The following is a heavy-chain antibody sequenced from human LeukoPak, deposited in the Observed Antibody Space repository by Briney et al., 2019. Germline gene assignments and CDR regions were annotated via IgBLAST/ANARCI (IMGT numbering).Heavy chain of an antibody. CDR2: INPNSGGT. V-gene: IGHV1-2*02. D-gene: IGHD2-15*01. Sequence: VASVKVSCKASGYTFTGYYLHWVRQAPGQGLEWMGWINPNSGGTSYAQKFQGRVTMTRDTSISTAYMELSRLRSDDTAVYYCAGCSGGSCYSDAFDIWGQGTMVTVSS. CDR3: AGCSGGSCYSDAFDI. CDR1: GYTFTGYY. J-gene: IGHJ3*02.